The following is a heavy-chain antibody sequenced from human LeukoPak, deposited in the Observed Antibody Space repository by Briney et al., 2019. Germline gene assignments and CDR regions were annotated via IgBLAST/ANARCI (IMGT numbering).Heavy chain of an antibody. CDR3: ASVEGRGYRFQAAFDI. D-gene: IGHD5-18*01. J-gene: IGHJ3*02. CDR1: GFSFSDHH. CDR2: ISGSGGST. Sequence: GGSLRLSCAASGFSFSDHHMDWVRQAPGKGLEWVSAISGSGGSTYYADSVKGRFTISRDNSNNTLYLQMNSLRAEDTAVYYCASVEGRGYRFQAAFDIWGQETMVTVSS. V-gene: IGHV3-23*01.